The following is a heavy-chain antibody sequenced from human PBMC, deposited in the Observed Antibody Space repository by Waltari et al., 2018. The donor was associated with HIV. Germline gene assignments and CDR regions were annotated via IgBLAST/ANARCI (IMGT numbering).Heavy chain of an antibody. V-gene: IGHV4-39*01. Sequence: QLQLQASGPGLVKPSETLSLTCTVSGGSISSTSYYWGWIRQPPGKGLEWIGTIYYSGSTYYNPSLKSRVTISVDTSKNQFSLKLSSVTAADTAVYYCARLRGRGGITMIVPRFDPWGQGTLVTVSS. J-gene: IGHJ5*02. CDR1: GGSISSTSYY. CDR2: IYYSGST. CDR3: ARLRGRGGITMIVPRFDP. D-gene: IGHD3-22*01.